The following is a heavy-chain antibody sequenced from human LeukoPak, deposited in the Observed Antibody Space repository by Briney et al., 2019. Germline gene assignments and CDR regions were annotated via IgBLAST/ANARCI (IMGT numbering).Heavy chain of an antibody. V-gene: IGHV3-53*01. D-gene: IGHD5-24*01. CDR3: AKDSPQLERSAEYFQH. CDR2: IYSGGST. CDR1: GFTVSSNY. Sequence: GGSLRLSCAASGFTVSSNYMSWVRQAPGKGLEWVSVIYSGGSTYYADSVKGRFTISRDNSKNTLYLQMNSLRAEDTAVYYCAKDSPQLERSAEYFQHWGQGTLVTVSS. J-gene: IGHJ1*01.